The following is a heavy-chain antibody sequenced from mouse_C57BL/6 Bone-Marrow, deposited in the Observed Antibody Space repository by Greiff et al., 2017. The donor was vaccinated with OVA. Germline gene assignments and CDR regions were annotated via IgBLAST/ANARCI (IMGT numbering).Heavy chain of an antibody. V-gene: IGHV1-69*01. CDR3: ARDIYYCSSYWYFDV. CDR1: GYTFTSYW. Sequence: QVQLQQPGAELVMPGASVKLSCKASGYTFTSYWMHWVKQRPGQGLEWIGEIDPSDSYTNYNQKFKGKSTLTVDTSSSTAYMQLSSLTSEDSAVYYCARDIYYCSSYWYFDVWGTGTTGTVSS. D-gene: IGHD1-1*01. J-gene: IGHJ1*03. CDR2: IDPSDSYT.